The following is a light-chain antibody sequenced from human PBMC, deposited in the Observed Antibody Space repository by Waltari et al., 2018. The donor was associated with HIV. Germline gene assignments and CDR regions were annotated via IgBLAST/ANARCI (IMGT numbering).Light chain of an antibody. V-gene: IGKV2-30*01. CDR2: KVS. J-gene: IGKJ2*01. CDR1: HSRINKDVTTD. Sequence: DVALSPAPHSPSVRRGQTASISCSSRHSRINKDVTTDLNWFQQRPGQSPRLLVYKVSCLDTGVPDRFSGSGSHSDFTLRIGRLDIEDVGLYYCVQGTHWLYTFGPGTKLDIK. CDR3: VQGTHWLYT.